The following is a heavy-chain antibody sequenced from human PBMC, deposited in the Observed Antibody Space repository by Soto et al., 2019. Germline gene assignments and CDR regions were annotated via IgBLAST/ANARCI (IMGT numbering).Heavy chain of an antibody. Sequence: QVQLVESGGGVVQPGRSLSLSCAASGFTFSSYAMHWVRQAPGKGLEWVAGISYDGSNKYYADSVKGRFTISRDNSKNTLYLQMNSLRAEDTAVYYCARDSMVTGGFDYWGQGTLVTVSS. CDR3: ARDSMVTGGFDY. CDR1: GFTFSSYA. CDR2: ISYDGSNK. J-gene: IGHJ4*02. D-gene: IGHD3-10*01. V-gene: IGHV3-30-3*01.